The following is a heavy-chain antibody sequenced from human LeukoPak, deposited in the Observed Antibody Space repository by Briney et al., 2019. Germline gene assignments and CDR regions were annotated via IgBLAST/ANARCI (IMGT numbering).Heavy chain of an antibody. CDR2: ISYDGSNK. CDR1: GFTFSSYG. Sequence: TGGSLRLSCAASGFTFSSYGMHWVRQAPGKGLEWVAVISYDGSNKYYADSVKGRFTISRDNSKNTLYLQMNNLRAEDTAVYYCAKAWYSSGWYYFDYWGQGTLVTVSS. J-gene: IGHJ4*02. V-gene: IGHV3-30*18. CDR3: AKAWYSSGWYYFDY. D-gene: IGHD6-19*01.